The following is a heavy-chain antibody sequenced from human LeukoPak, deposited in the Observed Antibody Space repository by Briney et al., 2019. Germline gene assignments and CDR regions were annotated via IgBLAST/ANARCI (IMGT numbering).Heavy chain of an antibody. CDR2: ISYDGSNK. CDR1: GFIFSSNA. CDR3: AKLLYYYDSSQPY. D-gene: IGHD3-22*01. J-gene: IGHJ4*02. Sequence: GSLRLSCAASGFIFSSNAMHWVRQGPGKGLEWVAVISYDGSNKYYADSVKGRFTISRDNSKNTLYLQMNSLRAEDTAVYYCAKLLYYYDSSQPYWGQGTLVTVSS. V-gene: IGHV3-30*04.